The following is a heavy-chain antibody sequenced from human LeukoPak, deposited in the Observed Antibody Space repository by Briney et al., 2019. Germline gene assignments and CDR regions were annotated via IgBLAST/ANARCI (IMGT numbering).Heavy chain of an antibody. D-gene: IGHD5-24*01. CDR1: GYSVSSGYN. V-gene: IGHV4-38-2*02. Sequence: SETLSLTCTVSGYSVSSGYNWAWIRQPPEKGLEWIGSMSYGGSTYYNPSLNSRVTISVDTSKNHFSLKLRSVTAADTAVYYCARESPPGSIEIDYWGQGPLVTVSS. J-gene: IGHJ4*02. CDR2: MSYGGST. CDR3: ARESPPGSIEIDY.